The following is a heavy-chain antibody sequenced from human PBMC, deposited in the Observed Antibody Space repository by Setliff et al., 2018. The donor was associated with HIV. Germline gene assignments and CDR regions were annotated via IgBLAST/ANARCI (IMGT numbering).Heavy chain of an antibody. D-gene: IGHD2-15*01. CDR3: VVYFGGNGGRGL. V-gene: IGHV4-59*11. J-gene: IGHJ4*02. CDR1: GDSIVSDDSTSSHH. Sequence: KPSETLSLTCRFSGDSIVSDDSTSSHHCSWIRQPPGRGLEWIGTTPYSGSTNYNPSLRSRVTISLDTSTNQFSLRLNSVTAADTAHYFCVVYFGGNGGRGLWGQGTLVNVSS. CDR2: TPYSGST.